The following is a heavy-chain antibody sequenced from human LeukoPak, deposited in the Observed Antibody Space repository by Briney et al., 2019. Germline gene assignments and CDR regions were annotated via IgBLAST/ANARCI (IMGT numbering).Heavy chain of an antibody. Sequence: QPGGSLRLSCAASEFTFSTYGMHWVRQAPGKGLEWVAVISYDGSYKFYADSVKGRFTISRDNSKSTLYLQMNSLRAEDTAVYYCAKGGVARVPEYFQHWGQGTLVTVSS. J-gene: IGHJ1*01. V-gene: IGHV3-30*18. D-gene: IGHD1-26*01. CDR3: AKGGVARVPEYFQH. CDR2: ISYDGSYK. CDR1: EFTFSTYG.